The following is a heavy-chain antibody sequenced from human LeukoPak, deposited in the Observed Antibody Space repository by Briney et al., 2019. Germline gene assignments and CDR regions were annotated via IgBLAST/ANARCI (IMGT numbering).Heavy chain of an antibody. CDR2: INLSGST. J-gene: IGHJ3*01. Sequence: SETLSLTCAVYGGSLSGYYWSWIRQPPGMGLEWIGEINLSGSTNFNPSLKSRVTISVDTCKNQFSLRLSSVTAADTAVYYCAKVYSSSSRDGFDVWGQGTMVTVSS. CDR3: AKVYSSSSRDGFDV. CDR1: GGSLSGYY. D-gene: IGHD6-6*01. V-gene: IGHV4-34*01.